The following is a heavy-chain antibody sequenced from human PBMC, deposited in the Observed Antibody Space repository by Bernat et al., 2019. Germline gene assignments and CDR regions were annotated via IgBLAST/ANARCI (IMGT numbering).Heavy chain of an antibody. CDR2: ISGSGGST. CDR3: AKETVDKIHDYYYYGMDV. Sequence: EVQLLESGGGLVQPGGSLRLSCAASGFTFSSYAMSWVRQAPGKGLEWVSAISGSGGSTYYADSVKGRFTISRDNSKNTLYLQMNSLRAEDTAVYYCAKETVDKIHDYYYYGMDVWGQGTTVTVSS. J-gene: IGHJ6*02. D-gene: IGHD5-12*01. CDR1: GFTFSSYA. V-gene: IGHV3-23*01.